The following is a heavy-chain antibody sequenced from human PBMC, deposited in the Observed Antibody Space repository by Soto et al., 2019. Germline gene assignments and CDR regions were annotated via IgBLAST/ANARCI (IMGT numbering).Heavy chain of an antibody. CDR1: GGSFSGYY. CDR2: ISGSGGST. V-gene: IGHV3-23*01. CDR3: AKCGGSGWYNWFDP. J-gene: IGHJ5*02. D-gene: IGHD6-19*01. Sequence: ETLSLTCAFYGGSFSGYYWSWIRQPPGKGLEWVSAISGSGGSTYYADSVKGRFTISRDNSKNTLYLQMNSLRAEDTAVYYCAKCGGSGWYNWFDPWGQGTLVTVSS.